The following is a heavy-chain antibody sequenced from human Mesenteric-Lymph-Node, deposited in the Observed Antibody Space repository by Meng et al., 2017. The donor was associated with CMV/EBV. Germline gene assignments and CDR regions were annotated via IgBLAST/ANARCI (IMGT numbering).Heavy chain of an antibody. CDR2: MNPNSGNT. Sequence: ASVKVSCKASRYTFTSYDINWVRQATGQGLEWMGWMNPNSGNTGYAQKFQGRVTMTRNTSISTAYMELSSLRSEDTAVYYCAREGGAGTAMVYWGQGTLVTVSS. V-gene: IGHV1-8*01. J-gene: IGHJ4*02. CDR3: AREGGAGTAMVY. D-gene: IGHD5-18*01. CDR1: RYTFTSYD.